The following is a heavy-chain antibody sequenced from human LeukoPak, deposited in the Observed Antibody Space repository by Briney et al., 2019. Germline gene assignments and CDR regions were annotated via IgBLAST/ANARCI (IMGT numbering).Heavy chain of an antibody. D-gene: IGHD3-10*01. CDR1: GFTFSNAY. V-gene: IGHV3-48*02. Sequence: GGSLRLSCAASGFTFSNAYMNWVRQAPGKGLEWVSYISSSSSTIYYADSVRGRFTISRDNAENSLYLQMNSLRDEDTAVYYCARAPMVRGVITSFDQWGQGTLVTVPS. J-gene: IGHJ4*02. CDR3: ARAPMVRGVITSFDQ. CDR2: ISSSSSTI.